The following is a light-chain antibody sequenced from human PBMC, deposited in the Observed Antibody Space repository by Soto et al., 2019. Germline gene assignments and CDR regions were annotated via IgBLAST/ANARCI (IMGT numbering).Light chain of an antibody. CDR2: GAS. Sequence: EIVLTQFPGTLSLSPGESATLSCRASRSVGSNYLAWYQQRPGQPPNLLIFGASHRAPDIPGRFSGSWSGTDFTLTISILEPEDFAVYYCQQYGTSIQTFGQGTKVDIK. V-gene: IGKV3-20*01. CDR1: RSVGSNY. CDR3: QQYGTSIQT. J-gene: IGKJ1*01.